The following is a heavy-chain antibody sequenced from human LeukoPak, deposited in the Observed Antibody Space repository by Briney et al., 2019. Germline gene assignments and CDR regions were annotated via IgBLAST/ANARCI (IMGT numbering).Heavy chain of an antibody. J-gene: IGHJ4*02. CDR3: ASPLEYYYDSSGIDY. V-gene: IGHV3-30*04. CDR2: ISYDGSNK. CDR1: GFTFSSYA. Sequence: GGSLRLSCAASGFTFSSYAMHWVRQAPGKGLEWVAVISYDGSNKYYADSVKGRFTISRDNSKNTLYLQMNSLRAEDTAVYYRASPLEYYYDSSGIDYLGQGTLVTVSS. D-gene: IGHD3-22*01.